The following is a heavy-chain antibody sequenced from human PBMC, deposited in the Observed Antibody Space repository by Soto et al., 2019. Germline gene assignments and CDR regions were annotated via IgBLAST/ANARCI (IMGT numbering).Heavy chain of an antibody. Sequence: HPGGSLRLSCAASGFTFSTYAMSWVRQAPGKGLEWVSAVSPGAGGTYYADSVKGRFTISRDNSKNTLYLEMNSLRAEDTALYYCAKKTMSTSGEPNLFDYWGQGTLVTVSS. CDR1: GFTFSTYA. D-gene: IGHD3-16*01. CDR2: VSPGAGGT. CDR3: AKKTMSTSGEPNLFDY. J-gene: IGHJ4*02. V-gene: IGHV3-23*01.